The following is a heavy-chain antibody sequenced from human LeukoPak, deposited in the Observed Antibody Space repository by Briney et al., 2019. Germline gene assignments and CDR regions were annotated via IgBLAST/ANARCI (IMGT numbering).Heavy chain of an antibody. CDR2: IKGDGIST. CDR3: AKDHYWSIDY. CDR1: GFDFSSNW. D-gene: IGHD3-3*01. Sequence: GGSLRLSCAASGFDFSSNWMHWVHHAPGQGLVWVSRIKGDGISTNYADSVKGRFTISRDIAKNTLYLQMNSLRAEDTGVYYCAKDHYWSIDYWGRGTLVTVSS. V-gene: IGHV3-74*01. J-gene: IGHJ4*02.